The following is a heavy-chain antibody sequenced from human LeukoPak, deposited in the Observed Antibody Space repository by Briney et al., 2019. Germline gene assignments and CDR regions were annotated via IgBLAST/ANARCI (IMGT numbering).Heavy chain of an antibody. V-gene: IGHV4-34*01. CDR1: GGSFSGYY. J-gene: IGHJ4*02. CDR3: ARGQALYYDYIWGSYRYTGFDY. Sequence: SETLSLTCAVYGGSFSGYYWSWIRQPPGKGLEWIGEINHSGSTNYNPSLKSRVTISVDTSKNQFSLKLSSVTAAVTAVYYCARGQALYYDYIWGSYRYTGFDYWGQGTLVTVSS. D-gene: IGHD3-16*02. CDR2: INHSGST.